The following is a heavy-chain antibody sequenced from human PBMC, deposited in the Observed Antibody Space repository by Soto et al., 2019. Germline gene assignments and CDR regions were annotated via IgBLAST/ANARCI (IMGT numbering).Heavy chain of an antibody. D-gene: IGHD2-2*01. CDR1: GFTFRNCA. CDR3: AKDREGYSSGTSCLYYFDY. J-gene: IGHJ4*02. CDR2: ISNSGTT. Sequence: EVQLLESGGGLVQPGGSLRLSCAASGFTFRNCAMNWVRQAPGKGLEWVSTISNSGTTYYADSVKGRFTISRDTSKNTLYLQMNSLRADDTAVYYCAKDREGYSSGTSCLYYFDYWGQGALVTVSS. V-gene: IGHV3-23*01.